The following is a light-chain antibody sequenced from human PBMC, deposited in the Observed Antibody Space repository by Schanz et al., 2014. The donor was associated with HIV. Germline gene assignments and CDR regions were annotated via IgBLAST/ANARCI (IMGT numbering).Light chain of an antibody. J-gene: IGLJ2*01. CDR1: SSDIGAYNY. Sequence: QSALIQPASVSGSPGQSITISCTGTSSDIGAYNYVSWYQQHPGKAPKLMIYDVNIRPSGVSNRFSGSKSGNTASLTISRLQAEDEADYYCNSYTRTSTPVFGGGTKLTVL. CDR3: NSYTRTSTPV. V-gene: IGLV2-14*03. CDR2: DVN.